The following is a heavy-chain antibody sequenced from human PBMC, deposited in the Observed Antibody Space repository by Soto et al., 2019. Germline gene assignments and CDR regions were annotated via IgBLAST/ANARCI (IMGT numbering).Heavy chain of an antibody. Sequence: QVQLVQSGGEVKKPGASVKLSCTASGYTFTSYGISWVRQAPGQGLEWMGWISAYNGKTNYAQNAQGRVTMTTDTSTRTAYMDLRSLRSDDTDVYYCARGGDVNYYHGMDVWGQGTTVAVSS. CDR1: GYTFTSYG. D-gene: IGHD5-12*01. CDR2: ISAYNGKT. V-gene: IGHV1-18*01. J-gene: IGHJ6*02. CDR3: ARGGDVNYYHGMDV.